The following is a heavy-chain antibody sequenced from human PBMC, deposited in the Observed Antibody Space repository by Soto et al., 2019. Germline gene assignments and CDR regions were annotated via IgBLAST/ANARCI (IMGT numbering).Heavy chain of an antibody. CDR1: GDSLKQGFYH. J-gene: IGHJ4*02. D-gene: IGHD2-8*01. CDR3: ARGTVYYCPNDKCGFFFDH. V-gene: IGHV4-31*11. CDR2: IDTNGDT. Sequence: QVQLQESGSGLLKPSQTLSLACGVSGDSLKQGFYHWSWIRQTPGKGLQLIGYIDTNGDTHYDLSLRNRLNMSIVTTESRFSLKLTSVTAADTAVYYCARGTVYYCPNDKCGFFFDHWGQGALVTVSS.